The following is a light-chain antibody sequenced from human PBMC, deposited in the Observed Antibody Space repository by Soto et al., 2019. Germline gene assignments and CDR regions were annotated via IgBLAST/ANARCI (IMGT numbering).Light chain of an antibody. J-gene: IGLJ2*01. CDR3: SSYTASSTPHVL. Sequence: QSVLTQPASVSGSPGQSITISCTGTSSDVGGYNYVSWYQQLPGKAPKLMIYEVSNRPSGVSDRFSGSKSDNTASLTISGLQAEDEADYYCSSYTASSTPHVLFGVGTKLTVL. V-gene: IGLV2-14*01. CDR1: SSDVGGYNY. CDR2: EVS.